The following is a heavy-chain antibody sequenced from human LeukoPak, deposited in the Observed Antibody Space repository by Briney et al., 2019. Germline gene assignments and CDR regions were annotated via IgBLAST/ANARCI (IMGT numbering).Heavy chain of an antibody. J-gene: IGHJ4*02. CDR1: GYTFTTYG. Sequence: ASVKVSCKASGYTFTTYGISWVRQAPGQGLEWMGWISGYNGNTNYAQKFQGRVTMTTDTSTTTAYMDVRSLRSDDTAVYYCARDFGGSRPGVDFWGQGSLVTVSS. D-gene: IGHD6-6*01. CDR2: ISGYNGNT. V-gene: IGHV1-18*01. CDR3: ARDFGGSRPGVDF.